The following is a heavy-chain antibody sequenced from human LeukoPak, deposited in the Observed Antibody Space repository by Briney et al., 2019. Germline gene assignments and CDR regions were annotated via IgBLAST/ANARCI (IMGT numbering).Heavy chain of an antibody. Sequence: SETLSLTCTVSGGSISSGDYYWSWIRQPPGMGLEWIGYIYYSGSTYYNPSLKSRVTISVDTSKNQFSLKLSSVIAADTAVYYCARYTATTVTFGYWGQGTLVTVSS. D-gene: IGHD4-17*01. V-gene: IGHV4-30-4*01. J-gene: IGHJ4*02. CDR2: IYYSGST. CDR3: ARYTATTVTFGY. CDR1: GGSISSGDYY.